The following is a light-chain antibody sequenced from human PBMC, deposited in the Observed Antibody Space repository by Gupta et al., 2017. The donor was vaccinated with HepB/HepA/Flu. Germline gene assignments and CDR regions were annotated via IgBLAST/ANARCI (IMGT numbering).Light chain of an antibody. J-gene: IGKJ1*01. CDR3: QEYSGPSWT. CDR2: KAS. V-gene: IGKV1-5*03. CDR1: QSISNW. Sequence: DIQMTQSPSTLSASVGDRVTITCRASQSISNWLAWYQQKPGKAPNLLIYKASNVESGVPSRFSGSGSGTEFTLTISSLQPDDFATYYCQEYSGPSWTFGQGTKVEIK.